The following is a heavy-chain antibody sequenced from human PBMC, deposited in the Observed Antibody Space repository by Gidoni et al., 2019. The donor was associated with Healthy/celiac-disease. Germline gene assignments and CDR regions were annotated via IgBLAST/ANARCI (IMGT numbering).Heavy chain of an antibody. CDR3: AKDPRSHWADWYFDL. CDR2: ISWNSGSI. V-gene: IGHV3-9*01. J-gene: IGHJ2*01. D-gene: IGHD7-27*01. Sequence: EVQLVESGGGLVQPGRSLRLSCAAAGVTFDDYAMHWVRQAPGKGLEWVSCISWNSGSIGYADSVKGRFTISRDNAKNSLYLQMNSLRAEDTALYYCAKDPRSHWADWYFDLWGRGTLVTVSS. CDR1: GVTFDDYA.